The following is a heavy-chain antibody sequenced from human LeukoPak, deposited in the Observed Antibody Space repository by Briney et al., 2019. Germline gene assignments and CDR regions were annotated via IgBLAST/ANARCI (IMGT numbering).Heavy chain of an antibody. Sequence: ASVKVSCKASGYTFTSYYMHWVRQAPGRGLEWMGIINPSGGSTSYAQKFQGRVTMTRDTSTSTVYMELSSLRSEDTAVYYCARATMIVVAPDYWGQGTLVTVSS. J-gene: IGHJ4*02. CDR2: INPSGGST. D-gene: IGHD3-22*01. CDR3: ARATMIVVAPDY. V-gene: IGHV1-46*03. CDR1: GYTFTSYY.